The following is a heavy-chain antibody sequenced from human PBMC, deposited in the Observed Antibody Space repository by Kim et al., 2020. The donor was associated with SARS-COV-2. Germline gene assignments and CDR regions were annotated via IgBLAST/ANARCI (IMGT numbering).Heavy chain of an antibody. Sequence: GGSLRLSCAASGFTFSSYAMSWVRQAPGKGLEWVSAISGSGGSTYYADSVKGRFTISRDNSKNTLYLQMNSLRAEDTDVYYCAKNSRSGWYYFNWGQGTLVTVSS. CDR2: ISGSGGST. J-gene: IGHJ4*02. CDR3: AKNSRSGWYYFN. D-gene: IGHD6-19*01. CDR1: GFTFSSYA. V-gene: IGHV3-23*01.